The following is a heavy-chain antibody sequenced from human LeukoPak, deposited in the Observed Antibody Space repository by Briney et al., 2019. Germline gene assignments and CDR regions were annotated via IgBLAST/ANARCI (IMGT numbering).Heavy chain of an antibody. CDR3: ARDPHDYGDFTFDY. CDR1: GYTFTSYY. CDR2: INPSGGST. J-gene: IGHJ4*02. V-gene: IGHV1-46*01. Sequence: GASVTVSRQASGYTFTSYYMHWVRQAPGQGLEWMGIINPSGGSTSYAQKFQGRVTMTRDTSTSTVYMELSSLRSEDTAVYYCARDPHDYGDFTFDYWGQGTLVTVSS. D-gene: IGHD4-17*01.